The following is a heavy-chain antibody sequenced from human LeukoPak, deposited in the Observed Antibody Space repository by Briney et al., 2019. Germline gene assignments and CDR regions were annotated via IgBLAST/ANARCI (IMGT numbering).Heavy chain of an antibody. D-gene: IGHD3-10*01. CDR3: ARGGYYGSGNDFRFDP. Sequence: SETLSLTCTVSGDSISGSTYYWCWIRQPPGKGLEWIGSIHYSGSTQYNPSLKSRVSTSVDTSKNQFSLKLSSVTAADTAVYYCARGGYYGSGNDFRFDPWGQGTLVTVSS. J-gene: IGHJ5*02. CDR1: GDSISGSTYY. V-gene: IGHV4-39*07. CDR2: IHYSGST.